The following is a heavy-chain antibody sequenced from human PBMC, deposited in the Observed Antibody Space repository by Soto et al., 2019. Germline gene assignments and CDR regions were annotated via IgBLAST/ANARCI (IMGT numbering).Heavy chain of an antibody. CDR3: ARDLSRSSSIAARLGYNWFDP. Sequence: ASVKVSCKASGYTFTGYYMHWVRQAPGQGLEWMGWINPNSGGTNYAQKFQGRVTMTRDTSISTAYMELSRLRSDDTAVYYCARDLSRSSSIAARLGYNWFDPWGQGTLVTVSS. J-gene: IGHJ5*02. D-gene: IGHD6-6*01. CDR2: INPNSGGT. V-gene: IGHV1-2*02. CDR1: GYTFTGYY.